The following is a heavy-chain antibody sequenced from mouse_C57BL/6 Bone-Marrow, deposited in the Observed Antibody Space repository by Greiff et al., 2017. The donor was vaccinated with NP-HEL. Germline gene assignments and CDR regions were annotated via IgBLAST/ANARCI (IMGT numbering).Heavy chain of an antibody. Sequence: EVKVVESGGGLVQPGGSMKLSCVASGFTFSNYWMNWVRQSPEKGLEWVAQIRLKSDNYATHYAESVKGRFTISRDDSKSSVYLQMNNLRAEDTGIYYAYYGNPAYFDVWGTGTTVTVSS. CDR1: GFTFSNYW. CDR3: YYGNPAYFDV. V-gene: IGHV6-3*01. D-gene: IGHD2-10*01. CDR2: IRLKSDNYAT. J-gene: IGHJ1*03.